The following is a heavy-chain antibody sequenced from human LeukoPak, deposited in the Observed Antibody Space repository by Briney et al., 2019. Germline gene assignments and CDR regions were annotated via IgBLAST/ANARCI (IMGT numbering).Heavy chain of an antibody. CDR3: ARDNMEYRLAVAFDY. CDR1: GFTFSDYY. CDR2: ISSSGSTI. V-gene: IGHV3-11*01. D-gene: IGHD6-19*01. Sequence: GGSLRLSCAASGFTFSDYYMSWIRQAPGKGLEWVSYISSSGSTIYYADSMKGRFTISRDNAKNSLYLQMNSLRAEDTAVYYCARDNMEYRLAVAFDYRGQGTLVTVSS. J-gene: IGHJ4*02.